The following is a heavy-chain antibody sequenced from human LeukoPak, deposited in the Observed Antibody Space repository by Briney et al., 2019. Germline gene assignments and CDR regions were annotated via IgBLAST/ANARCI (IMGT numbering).Heavy chain of an antibody. Sequence: PSETLSLTCTVSGYSISSGYYWGWIRQPPGKGLEWIGSIYHSGSTYYNPSLKSRVTISVDTSKNQFSLKLSSVTAADTAVYYCARVEYQLPYYYYYMDVWGKGTTVTVSS. V-gene: IGHV4-38-2*02. D-gene: IGHD2-2*01. CDR2: IYHSGST. J-gene: IGHJ6*03. CDR1: GYSISSGYY. CDR3: ARVEYQLPYYYYYMDV.